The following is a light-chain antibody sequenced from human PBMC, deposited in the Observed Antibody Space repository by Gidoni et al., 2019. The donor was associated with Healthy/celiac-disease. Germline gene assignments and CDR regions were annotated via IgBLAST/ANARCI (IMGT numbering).Light chain of an antibody. J-gene: IGKJ2*01. CDR1: QSVLYSSNNKNY. CDR3: QQYYSTPYT. CDR2: WAS. Sequence: DIVMTHSLDSLAVSLGVRATINCKSSQSVLYSSNNKNYLAWYQQKPGQPPKLLIYWASTLESGVPDRFSGSGSGTDFTLTISSLQAEDVAVYYCQQYYSTPYTFGQGTKLEIK. V-gene: IGKV4-1*01.